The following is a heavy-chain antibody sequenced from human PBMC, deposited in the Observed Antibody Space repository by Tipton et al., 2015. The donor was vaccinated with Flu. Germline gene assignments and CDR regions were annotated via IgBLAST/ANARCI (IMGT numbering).Heavy chain of an antibody. V-gene: IGHV3-48*03. J-gene: IGHJ6*02. CDR1: GFTFSSYE. Sequence: CAASGFTFSSYEMNWVRQAPGKGLEWVSYINNGGGTIYYADSVKGRFTISRDNAKDSLYLQMNSLRAEDTTVYYCARRRGSGSPNYCFYGMDVWGQGTTVTVSS. D-gene: IGHD3-10*01. CDR2: INNGGGTI. CDR3: ARRRGSGSPNYCFYGMDV.